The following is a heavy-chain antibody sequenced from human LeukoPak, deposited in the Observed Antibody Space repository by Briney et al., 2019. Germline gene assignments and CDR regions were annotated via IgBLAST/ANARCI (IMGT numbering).Heavy chain of an antibody. J-gene: IGHJ4*02. D-gene: IGHD1-26*01. CDR1: GYTLTELS. Sequence: RAASVKVSCKVSGYTLTELSLHWVRQAPGKGLEWMGGLGPEDGEMIYSQKFQGRVTMTEDTSTDIAYMEMSSLRSEDTAVYYCATGRTKWDLLNYWGQGTLVTVSS. CDR2: LGPEDGEM. V-gene: IGHV1-24*01. CDR3: ATGRTKWDLLNY.